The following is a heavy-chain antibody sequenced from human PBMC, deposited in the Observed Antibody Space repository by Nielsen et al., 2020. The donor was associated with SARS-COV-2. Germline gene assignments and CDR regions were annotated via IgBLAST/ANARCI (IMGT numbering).Heavy chain of an antibody. V-gene: IGHV1-24*01. CDR2: FDPEDGET. D-gene: IGHD3-10*01. J-gene: IGHJ5*02. CDR1: VYTLTELS. Sequence: SVNVSCMVSVYTLTELSMHWVRQAPGKGLEWMGGFDPEDGETIYAQKFQGRVTMTEDTSTDTAYMELSSLRSEDTAVYYCATYSAYYGSGSYGNQFDPWGQGTLVTVSS. CDR3: ATYSAYYGSGSYGNQFDP.